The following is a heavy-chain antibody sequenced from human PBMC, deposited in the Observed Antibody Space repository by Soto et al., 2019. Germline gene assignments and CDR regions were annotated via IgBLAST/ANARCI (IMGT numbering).Heavy chain of an antibody. Sequence: QVQLQESGPGLVKPSQTLSLTCTVSGGSISSGDYYWSWIRQPPGKGLEWIGYIYYSGSTYYNPSLKSRVTISGDTSKSQFSPKLIPVTAADTAVYYCGRGALAKGPPKTTVVTLNAFDIWGQGTMVTVSS. V-gene: IGHV4-30-4*01. J-gene: IGHJ3*02. CDR3: GRGALAKGPPKTTVVTLNAFDI. CDR2: IYYSGST. D-gene: IGHD4-17*01. CDR1: GGSISSGDYY.